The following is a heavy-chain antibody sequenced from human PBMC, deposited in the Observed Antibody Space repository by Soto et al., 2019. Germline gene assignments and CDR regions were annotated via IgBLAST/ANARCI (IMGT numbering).Heavy chain of an antibody. D-gene: IGHD5-12*01. J-gene: IGHJ4*02. V-gene: IGHV3-23*01. CDR3: AKRGRDGYNYYGY. CDR2: ISGSGGST. CDR1: GFTFSSYA. Sequence: EVQLLESGGGLVQPGGSLRLSCAASGFTFSSYAMSWVRQAPGKGLEWVSAISGSGGSTYYADSVKGRFTISRDNSKNTLYLQTNSLRAEDTAVYYCAKRGRDGYNYYGYWGQGTLVTVSS.